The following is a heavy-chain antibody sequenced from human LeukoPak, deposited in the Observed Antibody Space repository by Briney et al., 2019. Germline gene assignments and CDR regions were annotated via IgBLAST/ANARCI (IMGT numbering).Heavy chain of an antibody. CDR1: GFTVSSNS. D-gene: IGHD4/OR15-4a*01. CDR3: ARRAGAYSHPYDY. V-gene: IGHV3-53*01. Sequence: GGSLRLSCAVSGFTVSSNSMSWVRQAPGKGLEWVSFIYSDNTHYSDSVKGRFTISRDNSKNTLYLQMNSLRAEDTAVYYCARRAGAYSHPYDYWGQGTLVTVSS. CDR2: IYSDNT. J-gene: IGHJ4*02.